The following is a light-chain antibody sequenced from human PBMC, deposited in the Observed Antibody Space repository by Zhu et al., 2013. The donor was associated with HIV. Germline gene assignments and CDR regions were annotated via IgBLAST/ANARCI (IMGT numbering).Light chain of an antibody. Sequence: EIVLTQSPVTLSLSPGERATLSCRASQSVANSLAWYQQKPGQAPRLVIYDASRRATGIPARFSGSGSGTDFTLTVSRLEPEDFAVYYCQQYGSSSLTFGGGTKVEIK. J-gene: IGKJ4*01. CDR1: QSVANS. CDR2: DAS. CDR3: QQYGSSSLT. V-gene: IGKV3-20*01.